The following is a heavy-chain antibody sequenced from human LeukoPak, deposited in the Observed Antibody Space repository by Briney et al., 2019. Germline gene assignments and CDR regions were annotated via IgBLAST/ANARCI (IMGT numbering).Heavy chain of an antibody. CDR3: ATGSGWHDH. CDR1: GFTFTTYW. V-gene: IGHV3-7*01. CDR2: IKQDGSVK. J-gene: IGHJ5*02. Sequence: PGGSLRLSCAASGFTFTTYWMTWVRQTPGRGLEWLAYIKQDGSVKYYVDSVKGRFTISRDDAKNSLYLQMISLRAEDTGVYYCATGSGWHDHWGQGTLVTVSS. D-gene: IGHD6-19*01.